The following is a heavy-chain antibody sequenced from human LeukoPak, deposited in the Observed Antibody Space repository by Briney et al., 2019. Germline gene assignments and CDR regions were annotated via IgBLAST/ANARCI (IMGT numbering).Heavy chain of an antibody. V-gene: IGHV3-7*01. J-gene: IGHJ1*01. CDR1: GFTFSVYW. Sequence: GGSLRLSCAASGFTFSVYWMGWVRQAPGKGLEWVANIKQDGSEKYYVDSVKGRFTISRDNAKSSLFLQLNSLRAEDTAVYYCARERGYYDNSGYLPTTYFQHWGQGTLVTVSS. D-gene: IGHD3-22*01. CDR3: ARERGYYDNSGYLPTTYFQH. CDR2: IKQDGSEK.